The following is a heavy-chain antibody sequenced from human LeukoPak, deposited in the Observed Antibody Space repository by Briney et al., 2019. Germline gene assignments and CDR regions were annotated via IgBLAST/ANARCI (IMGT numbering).Heavy chain of an antibody. V-gene: IGHV3-7*01. J-gene: IGHJ1*01. CDR1: GFTFSVYW. Sequence: GGSLRLSCAASGFTFSVYWMGWVRQAPGKGLEWVANIKQDGSEKYYVDSVKGRFTISRDNAKSSLFLQLNSLRAEDTAVYYCARERGYYDNSGYLPTTYFQHWGQGTLVTVSS. D-gene: IGHD3-22*01. CDR3: ARERGYYDNSGYLPTTYFQH. CDR2: IKQDGSEK.